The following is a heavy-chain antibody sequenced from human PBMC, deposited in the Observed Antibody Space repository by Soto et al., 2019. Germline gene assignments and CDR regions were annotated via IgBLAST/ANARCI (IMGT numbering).Heavy chain of an antibody. CDR3: ARSAPFDIYAITPVEF. D-gene: IGHD3-9*01. V-gene: IGHV1-18*01. CDR1: GYTFTTYG. J-gene: IGHJ4*02. CDR2: MNTYSGNT. Sequence: ASVKVSCKASGYTFTTYGISWVRQAPGQGLEWMGWMNTYSGNTDYAQKFQGRVTMTTDTSTNTAYMDLRSLSSDDTAVYYCARSAPFDIYAITPVEFWGQGTLVTVSS.